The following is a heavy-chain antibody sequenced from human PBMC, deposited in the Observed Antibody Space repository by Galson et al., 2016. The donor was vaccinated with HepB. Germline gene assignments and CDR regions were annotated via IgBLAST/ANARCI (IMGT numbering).Heavy chain of an antibody. CDR3: ARDFDY. J-gene: IGHJ4*02. Sequence: SLRPSCAASGFTFSSYGMHWVRQAPGRGLEWVTFIRYDGSNKYYADSVKGRFTISRDNSKNTLYLQMNSLRAEDTAVYYCARDFDYWGQGTLVTVSS. CDR2: IRYDGSNK. CDR1: GFTFSSYG. V-gene: IGHV3-30*02.